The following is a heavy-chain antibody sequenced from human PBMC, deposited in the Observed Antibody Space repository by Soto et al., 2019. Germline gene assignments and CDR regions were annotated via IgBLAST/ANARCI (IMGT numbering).Heavy chain of an antibody. V-gene: IGHV3-33*01. D-gene: IGHD5-18*01. J-gene: IGHJ4*02. CDR1: GFTFSSYG. CDR2: IWYDGSNQ. CDR3: ARDRVDTAMVFDY. Sequence: QVQLVESGGGVVQPGRSLRLSCAASGFTFSSYGMHWVRQAPGKGLEWVAVIWYDGSNQYYADSVKGRFTISRDNSKNTLYLQMNSLRAEDTAVYYCARDRVDTAMVFDYWGQGTLVTVSS.